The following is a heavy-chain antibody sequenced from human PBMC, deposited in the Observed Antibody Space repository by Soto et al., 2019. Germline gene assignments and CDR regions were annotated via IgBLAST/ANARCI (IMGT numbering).Heavy chain of an antibody. CDR2: IYSSGST. Sequence: SETLSLTCTVSGGSINNFYWSWIRQPPGRGLEWIGYIYSSGSTNYNPSLKSRVTISVDTSKNQFSLKLNSMTAADTAVYYCARHNYGSGSTYFDYWGQGTLVTVSS. V-gene: IGHV4-59*08. D-gene: IGHD3-10*01. J-gene: IGHJ4*02. CDR1: GGSINNFY. CDR3: ARHNYGSGSTYFDY.